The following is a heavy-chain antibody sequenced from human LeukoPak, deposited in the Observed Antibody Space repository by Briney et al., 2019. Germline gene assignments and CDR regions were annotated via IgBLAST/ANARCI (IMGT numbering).Heavy chain of an antibody. J-gene: IGHJ4*02. CDR1: GFTFSHYG. D-gene: IGHD5-18*01. CDR2: IRYDESTK. CDR3: AKDRPVDTALAAFDY. V-gene: IGHV3-30*02. Sequence: GGSLRLSCAASGFTFSHYGMHWVRQAPGKGLEWVAFIRYDESTKYYADSVKGRFTISRDNSKNTLYLQMNSLRVEDTAVYYCAKDRPVDTALAAFDYWGQGTLVTVSS.